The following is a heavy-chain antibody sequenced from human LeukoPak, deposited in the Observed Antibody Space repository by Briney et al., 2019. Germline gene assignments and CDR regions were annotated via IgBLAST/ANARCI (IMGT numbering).Heavy chain of an antibody. Sequence: VASVKVSCKASGYTFTGYYMHWVRQAPGQGLEWMGWINPNSGGTNYAQKFQGRVTITADESTSTAYMELSSLRSEDTAVYYCARAILGDSSGYYYTDNAFDIWGQGTMVTVSS. V-gene: IGHV1-2*02. CDR3: ARAILGDSSGYYYTDNAFDI. CDR1: GYTFTGYY. CDR2: INPNSGGT. D-gene: IGHD3-22*01. J-gene: IGHJ3*02.